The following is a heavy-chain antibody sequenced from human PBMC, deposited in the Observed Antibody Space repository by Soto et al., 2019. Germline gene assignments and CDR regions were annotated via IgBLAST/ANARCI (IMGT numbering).Heavy chain of an antibody. V-gene: IGHV3-30-3*01. CDR1: GFTFSNYA. CDR3: VRDRGVVAAAKAFDI. Sequence: QVHLVESGGGVVQPGRSLRLSCVASGFTFSNYAMHWVRQAPGKGLEWVAVISYDGSRKYYADSVKGRFTISRDNSKNTLYQQMNSLRAEDTAVYYCVRDRGVVAAAKAFDIWGQGTMVTVSS. J-gene: IGHJ3*02. D-gene: IGHD2-15*01. CDR2: ISYDGSRK.